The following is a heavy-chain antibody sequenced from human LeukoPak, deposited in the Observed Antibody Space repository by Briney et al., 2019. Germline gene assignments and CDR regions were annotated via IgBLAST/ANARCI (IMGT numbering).Heavy chain of an antibody. CDR2: IYYSGST. CDR3: ARRSSIAAAGTYWFDP. Sequence: SETLSLTCTVSGGSISSYYWSWIRQPPGKGLEWIGYIYYSGSTNYNPSLKSRVTISVDTSKNQFSLKLSSVTAADTAVYYCARRSSIAAAGTYWFDPWGQGALVTVSS. D-gene: IGHD6-13*01. V-gene: IGHV4-59*08. J-gene: IGHJ5*02. CDR1: GGSISSYY.